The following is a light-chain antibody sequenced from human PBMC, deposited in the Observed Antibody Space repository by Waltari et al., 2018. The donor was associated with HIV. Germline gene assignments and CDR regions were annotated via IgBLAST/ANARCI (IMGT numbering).Light chain of an antibody. V-gene: IGLV1-40*01. CDR1: SSNIGAGSD. CDR2: GNS. J-gene: IGLJ3*02. CDR3: QSHDIRLSGPV. Sequence: QSVLTQPPPGQRITISCTGSSSNIGAGSDVHWYQHLPGTAPKLLIYGNSNRPSGVPDRFSGSKSATSASLAIAGLQGEDEGEYFCQSHDIRLSGPVFGGGTILTVL.